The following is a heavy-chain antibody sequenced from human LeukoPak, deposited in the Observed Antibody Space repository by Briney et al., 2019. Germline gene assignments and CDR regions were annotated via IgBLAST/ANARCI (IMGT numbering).Heavy chain of an antibody. Sequence: SETLSLTCTVSGYSISSGYYWGWIRQPPGKGLEWIGSIYHSGSTYYNPSLKSRVTISVDTSKNQFSLKLSSVTAADTAVYYCARCLPGQAEITMLQNWFDPWGQGTLVTVLS. D-gene: IGHD3-10*01. CDR2: IYHSGST. CDR1: GYSISSGYY. CDR3: ARCLPGQAEITMLQNWFDP. V-gene: IGHV4-38-2*02. J-gene: IGHJ5*02.